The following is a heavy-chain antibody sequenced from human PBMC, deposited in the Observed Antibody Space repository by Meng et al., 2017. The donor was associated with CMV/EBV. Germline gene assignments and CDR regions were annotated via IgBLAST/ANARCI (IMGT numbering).Heavy chain of an antibody. CDR1: GFTFSSYW. D-gene: IGHD2-2*01. CDR3: ARDCSSTTGGMDV. CDR2: IKQDGSEK. Sequence: GESLKISCAASGFTFSSYWMSWVRQAPGKGLEWVANIKQDGSEKYYVDSVKGRFTIFRDNAKNSLYLQMNSLRAEDTAVYYCARDCSSTTGGMDVWGQGTTVTVSS. V-gene: IGHV3-7*01. J-gene: IGHJ6*02.